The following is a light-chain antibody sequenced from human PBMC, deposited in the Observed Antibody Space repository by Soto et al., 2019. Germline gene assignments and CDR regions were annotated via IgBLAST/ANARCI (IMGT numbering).Light chain of an antibody. V-gene: IGKV1-13*02. J-gene: IGKJ2*01. CDR2: DDS. Sequence: AIQLTQSPSSLSASVGDRVTITCRASQGISSALAWYQQKPGKAPKLLIYDDSSLESGVPSRFSGSGSGTDFYLTISSLQPEDFATYYCRQFKSYPRTFGQGTKLEIK. CDR3: RQFKSYPRT. CDR1: QGISSA.